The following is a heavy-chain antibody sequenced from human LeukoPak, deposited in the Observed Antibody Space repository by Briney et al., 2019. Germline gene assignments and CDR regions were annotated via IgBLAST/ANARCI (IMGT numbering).Heavy chain of an antibody. CDR2: MNPNSGNT. V-gene: IGHV1-8*02. J-gene: IGHJ4*02. Sequence: ASVKVSCKASGYTFTNYYMHWVRQATGQGLEWMGWMNPNSGNTGYAQKFQGRVTMTRNTSISTAYMELSSLRSEDTAVYYCARHRGVTTLIDYWGQGTLVTVSS. CDR1: GYTFTNYY. D-gene: IGHD4-17*01. CDR3: ARHRGVTTLIDY.